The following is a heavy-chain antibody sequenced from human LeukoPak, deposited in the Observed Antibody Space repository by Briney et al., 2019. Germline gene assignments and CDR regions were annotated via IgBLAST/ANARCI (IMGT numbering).Heavy chain of an antibody. CDR3: AKVGTTYYFDY. CDR2: ISWNSGSI. D-gene: IGHD1-7*01. Sequence: PGGSLRLSCAASGFTFDDYAMHWVRQAPGKGLEWVSGISWNSGSIGYADSVKGRFTISRDNAKNSLYLQMNSLRAEDTALYYCAKVGTTYYFDYWGRGTLVTVSS. J-gene: IGHJ4*02. V-gene: IGHV3-9*01. CDR1: GFTFDDYA.